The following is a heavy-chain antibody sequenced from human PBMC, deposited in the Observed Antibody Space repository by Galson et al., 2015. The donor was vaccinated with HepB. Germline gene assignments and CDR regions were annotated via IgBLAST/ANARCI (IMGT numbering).Heavy chain of an antibody. CDR1: GITFTNFW. J-gene: IGHJ4*02. CDR2: IKKDGTQR. CDR3: YVGHYFNS. D-gene: IGHD3-16*01. Sequence: SLRLSCAASGITFTNFWLTWVRQAPGKGLEWVASIKKDGTQRNYVDSVKGRFTISRDNAKQSLYLQMDGLRAVDTAIYYCYVGHYFNSWGQGTLVTVSS. V-gene: IGHV3-7*01.